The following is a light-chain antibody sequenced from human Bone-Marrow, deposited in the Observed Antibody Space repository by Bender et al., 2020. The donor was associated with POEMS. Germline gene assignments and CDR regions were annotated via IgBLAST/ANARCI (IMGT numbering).Light chain of an antibody. V-gene: IGLV4-69*01. J-gene: IGLJ2*01. CDR3: QTWANGVQI. Sequence: QLVLTQSPSASASLGASVKLTCSLSSGHTNYAIAWHQQQSGKGPRFLMKIHNDGSHTKGDGIPDRLSGSTSGTERSLTISSLQSDDEADYYCQTWANGVQIFGGGTKLTVL. CDR1: SGHTNYA. CDR2: IHNDGSH.